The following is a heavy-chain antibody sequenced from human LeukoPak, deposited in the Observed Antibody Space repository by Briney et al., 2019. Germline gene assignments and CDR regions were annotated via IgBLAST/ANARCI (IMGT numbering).Heavy chain of an antibody. D-gene: IGHD5-12*01. V-gene: IGHV4-30-2*03. J-gene: IGHJ5*02. CDR1: GGSISSGGYS. CDR2: IYYSGST. Sequence: SETLSLTCAVSGGSISSGGYSWSWIRQPPGKGLEWIGSIYYSGSTYYNPSLKSRVTISVDTSKNQFSLKLSSVTAADTAVYYCARHVDSTPGKPDWFDPWGQGTLVTVSS. CDR3: ARHVDSTPGKPDWFDP.